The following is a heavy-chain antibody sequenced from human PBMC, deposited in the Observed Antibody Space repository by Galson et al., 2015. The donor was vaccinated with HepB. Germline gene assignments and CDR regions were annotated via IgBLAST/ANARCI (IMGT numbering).Heavy chain of an antibody. J-gene: IGHJ3*02. CDR2: INAGNRNT. CDR1: GYTFTSYA. CDR3: ASESSDAFAI. D-gene: IGHD2-15*01. V-gene: IGHV1-3*01. Sequence: SVKVSCKASGYTFTSYAMHWVRQAPGQRLEWMGWINAGNRNTKYSQKFQGRVTITRDTSASTAYMELSSLRFEDTAVYYCASESSDAFAIWGQGTLVTVSS.